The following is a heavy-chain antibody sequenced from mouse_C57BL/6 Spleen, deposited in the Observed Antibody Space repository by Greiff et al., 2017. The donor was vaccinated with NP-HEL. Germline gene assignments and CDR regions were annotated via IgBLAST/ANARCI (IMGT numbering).Heavy chain of an antibody. CDR1: GFTFTTYA. CDR2: IRSKSSNYAT. V-gene: IGHV10-3*01. CDR3: VRDLGWGNAMDY. Sequence: EVQVVESGGGLVQPKGSLKLSCAASGFTFTTYAMHWVRQAPGKGLEWVARIRSKSSNYATYYADSVKDRFTISRDDSQSMLYLQMNNLKTEDTAMYYCVRDLGWGNAMDYWGQGTSVTVSS. J-gene: IGHJ4*01. D-gene: IGHD2-3*01.